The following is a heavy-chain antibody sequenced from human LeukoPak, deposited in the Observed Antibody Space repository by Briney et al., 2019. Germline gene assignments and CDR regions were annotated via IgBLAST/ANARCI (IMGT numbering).Heavy chain of an antibody. D-gene: IGHD3-22*01. V-gene: IGHV1-69*13. CDR1: GGTFSSYA. CDR2: IIPIFGTA. Sequence: SVKVSCKASGGTFSSYAISWVRQAPGQGLEWMGGIIPIFGTANYAQKFQGRVTITADESTSTAYMELSSLRSEDTAVYYCARAPYYYDSSGYYEFDYWGQGTLVTVSS. J-gene: IGHJ4*02. CDR3: ARAPYYYDSSGYYEFDY.